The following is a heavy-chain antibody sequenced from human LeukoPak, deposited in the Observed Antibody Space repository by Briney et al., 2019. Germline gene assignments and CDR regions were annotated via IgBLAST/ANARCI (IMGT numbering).Heavy chain of an antibody. CDR2: INNDGKLV. CDR1: AFIIRNFW. J-gene: IGHJ6*04. CDR3: LRGLGDV. D-gene: IGHD4-11*01. Sequence: PGGSLRLSCSASAFIIRNFWMHWVRQAPGKGPVWVSRINNDGKLVTYADSVKGRFTISRDSAKDTVFLQMNSLRVEDTALYYCLRGLGDVWGKGTLVTVSS. V-gene: IGHV3-74*01.